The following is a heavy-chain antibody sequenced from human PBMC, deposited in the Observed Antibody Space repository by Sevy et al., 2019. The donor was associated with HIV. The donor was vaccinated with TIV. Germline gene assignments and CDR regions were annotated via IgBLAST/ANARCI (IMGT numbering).Heavy chain of an antibody. CDR1: GFTFSDYY. CDR3: ARARSGFWSGYGYYYYGMDV. D-gene: IGHD3-3*01. CDR2: ISSSGSTI. V-gene: IGHV3-11*01. Sequence: GGSLRLSCAASGFTFSDYYMSWIRQAPGKGLEWVSYISSSGSTIYYADSVKGRFTISRDNAKNSLYLQMNSLGAEDTAVYYCARARSGFWSGYGYYYYGMDVWGQGTTVTVSS. J-gene: IGHJ6*02.